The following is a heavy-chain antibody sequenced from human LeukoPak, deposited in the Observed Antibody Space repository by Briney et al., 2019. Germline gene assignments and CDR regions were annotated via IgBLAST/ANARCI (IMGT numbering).Heavy chain of an antibody. V-gene: IGHV4-30-4*08. CDR1: GGSISSGDYY. Sequence: SQTLSLTCTVSGGSISSGDYYWSWIRQPPGKGLEWIGYIYYSGSTYYSPSLKSRVTISVDTSKNQFSLKLSSVTAADTAVYYCARAFDLYYFDYWGQGTLVTVSS. CDR2: IYYSGST. CDR3: ARAFDLYYFDY. J-gene: IGHJ4*02. D-gene: IGHD3-9*01.